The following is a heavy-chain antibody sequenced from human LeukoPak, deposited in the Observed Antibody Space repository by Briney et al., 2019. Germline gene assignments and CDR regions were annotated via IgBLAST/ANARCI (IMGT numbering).Heavy chain of an antibody. CDR2: IIPIFGTA. V-gene: IGHV1-69*13. CDR1: GGTFSSYA. CDR3: ARGERIAVAGRGGYYYYYGMDV. D-gene: IGHD6-19*01. Sequence: SVKVSCKASGGTFSSYAISWVRQAPGQGLEWMGGIIPIFGTANYAQKFQGRVTITADESTSTAYMGLSSLRSEDTAVYYCARGERIAVAGRGGYYYYYGMDVWGQGTTVTVSS. J-gene: IGHJ6*02.